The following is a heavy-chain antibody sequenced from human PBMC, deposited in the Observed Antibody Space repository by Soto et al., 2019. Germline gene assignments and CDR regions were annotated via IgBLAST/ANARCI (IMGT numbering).Heavy chain of an antibody. Sequence: QVQLVQSGAEVKKPGASVKVSCKTSGYTFINYDINWVRQAPGQGLEWMGWMNPNSGNTGYAQQFQGRVSMTRNTATSRAYRELRGLRSEDSAVYFCAKWGQNPASGRNFDYGGQEPWSPSPQ. CDR3: AKWGQNPASGRNFDY. CDR2: MNPNSGNT. CDR1: GYTFINYD. V-gene: IGHV1-8*01. J-gene: IGHJ4*01. D-gene: IGHD6-13*01.